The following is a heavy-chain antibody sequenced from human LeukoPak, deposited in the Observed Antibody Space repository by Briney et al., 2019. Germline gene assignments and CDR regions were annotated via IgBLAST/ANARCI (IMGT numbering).Heavy chain of an antibody. V-gene: IGHV3-30*18. Sequence: GGSLRLSCAASGFTFSSYGMHWVRQAPGKGLEWVAVIAYDGSNKYYADSVKGRFTISRDNSKNTLYLQMNSLRAEDTAVYYCAKDSDYYGSGPHGWFDPWGQGTLVSVSS. CDR1: GFTFSSYG. CDR3: AKDSDYYGSGPHGWFDP. J-gene: IGHJ5*02. D-gene: IGHD3-10*01. CDR2: IAYDGSNK.